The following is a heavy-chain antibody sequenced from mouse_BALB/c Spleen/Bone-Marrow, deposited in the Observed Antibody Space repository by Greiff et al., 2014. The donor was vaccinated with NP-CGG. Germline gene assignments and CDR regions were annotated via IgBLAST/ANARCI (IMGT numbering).Heavy chain of an antibody. CDR1: GYAFTNYL. D-gene: IGHD2-4*01. J-gene: IGHJ4*01. CDR3: ARAITDAMDY. CDR2: INSGSGGT. Sequence: VQLQQSGAELVRPGTSVKVSCKGSGYAFTNYLIEWVKQRPGQGLEWIGVINSGSGGTKYNEKLKGKATLTADKSSSTAYMQLSSLTSDDSAVYFCARAITDAMDYWGQGTSVTVSS. V-gene: IGHV1-54*01.